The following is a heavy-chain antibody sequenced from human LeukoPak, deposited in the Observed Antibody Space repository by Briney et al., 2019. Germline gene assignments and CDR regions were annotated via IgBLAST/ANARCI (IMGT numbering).Heavy chain of an antibody. V-gene: IGHV3-23*01. D-gene: IGHD2-2*01. CDR3: ATCPAPYSCFGLQLGY. CDR1: GFTLSSYA. J-gene: IGHJ4*02. CDR2: ISGGGDIT. Sequence: GGSLRLSCAASGFTLSSYALSWARLAPGRGLAWVSLISGGGDITYYADSVKGRFTISRDNSRNTLYLQMNSLRAEDTAVYYCATCPAPYSCFGLQLGYWGQGTLVTVSS.